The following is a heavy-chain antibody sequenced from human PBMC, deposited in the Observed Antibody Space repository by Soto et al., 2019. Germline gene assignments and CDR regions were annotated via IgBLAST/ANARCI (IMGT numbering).Heavy chain of an antibody. Sequence: SETLSLTCTVSGGSISSYYWSWIRQPPGKGLEWIVYIYYSGSTNYNPSFKSRVTISVDTSKNQFSLKLSSVTAADTAVYYCARQLGYCSSTSCSYYFDYWGQGTLVTVSS. D-gene: IGHD2-2*01. CDR2: IYYSGST. V-gene: IGHV4-59*08. CDR1: GGSISSYY. J-gene: IGHJ4*02. CDR3: ARQLGYCSSTSCSYYFDY.